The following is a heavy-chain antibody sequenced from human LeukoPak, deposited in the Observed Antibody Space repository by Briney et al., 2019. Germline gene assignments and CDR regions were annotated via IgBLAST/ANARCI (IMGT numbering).Heavy chain of an antibody. V-gene: IGHV3-43*01. Sequence: PGGSLRLSCAASGFTFDDYTMHWVRQAPGKGLEWVSLISWDGGSTYYADSVKGRFTISRDNSKNSLYLQMNSLRTEDTALYYCAKDMLPGSGWSTRTFDYWGQGTLVTVSS. CDR1: GFTFDDYT. J-gene: IGHJ4*02. CDR2: ISWDGGST. D-gene: IGHD6-19*01. CDR3: AKDMLPGSGWSTRTFDY.